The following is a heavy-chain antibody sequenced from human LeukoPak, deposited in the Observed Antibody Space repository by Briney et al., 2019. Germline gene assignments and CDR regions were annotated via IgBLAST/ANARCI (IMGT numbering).Heavy chain of an antibody. V-gene: IGHV4-38-2*02. CDR1: GYSISSGYY. D-gene: IGHD5-18*01. Sequence: SETLSLTCTVSGYSISSGYYWGWIRQPPGKGLEWIANIYHSGLIYYNPSLKSRITISIDTSKNQFSLKLSSVTAADTAVYYCARDVDGHDSYGYIGYWGQGTLVTVSS. CDR3: ARDVDGHDSYGYIGY. J-gene: IGHJ4*02. CDR2: IYHSGLI.